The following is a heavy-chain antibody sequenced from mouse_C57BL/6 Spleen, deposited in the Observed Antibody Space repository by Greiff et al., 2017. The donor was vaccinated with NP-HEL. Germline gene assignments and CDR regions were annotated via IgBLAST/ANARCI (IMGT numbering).Heavy chain of an antibody. V-gene: IGHV1-82*01. CDR3: ASGDYGSYYFDG. CDR1: GYAFSSSW. D-gene: IGHD1-1*01. J-gene: IGHJ2*01. CDR2: IYPGDGDT. Sequence: VQLKESGPELVKPGASVKISCKASGYAFSSSWMNWVKQRPGKGLEWIGRIYPGDGDTNYNGKFKGKATLTADKSSSTAYLQLSSLTSEESAVYFCASGDYGSYYFDGWGQGTTLTVSS.